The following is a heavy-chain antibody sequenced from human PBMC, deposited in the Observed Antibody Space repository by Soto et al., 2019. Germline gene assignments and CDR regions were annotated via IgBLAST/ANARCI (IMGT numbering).Heavy chain of an antibody. CDR1: CGSISSSRSY. CDR3: ARLYYGSGSYYAYYYYGMDV. D-gene: IGHD3-10*01. J-gene: IGHJ6*02. V-gene: IGHV4-39*01. CDR2: IYYSVST. Sequence: ETLYLTCTVSCGSISSSRSYWRWIRQPRGKGLEWIGSIYYSVSTYYNPSLKSRVTISVDTSKNQFSLKLSSVTAADTAVYYCARLYYGSGSYYAYYYYGMDVWGQGTTVT.